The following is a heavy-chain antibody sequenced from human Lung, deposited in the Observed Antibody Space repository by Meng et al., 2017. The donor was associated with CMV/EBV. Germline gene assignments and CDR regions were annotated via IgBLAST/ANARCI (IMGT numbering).Heavy chain of an antibody. Sequence: SETLSLTCTVSGGSISSSSYYWGWIRQPPGKGLEWIGSIYYSGSTYYNPSLKSRVTISVDTSKNQFSLKLSSVTAADTAVYYCARDLKSYCSSTSCYINWFDPWGQGTLVXVSS. CDR3: ARDLKSYCSSTSCYINWFDP. CDR2: IYYSGST. D-gene: IGHD2-2*02. J-gene: IGHJ5*02. CDR1: GGSISSSSYY. V-gene: IGHV4-39*07.